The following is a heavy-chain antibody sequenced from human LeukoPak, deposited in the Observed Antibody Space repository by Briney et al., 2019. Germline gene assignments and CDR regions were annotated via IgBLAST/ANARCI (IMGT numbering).Heavy chain of an antibody. CDR2: INSDGSAK. J-gene: IGHJ4*02. V-gene: IGHV3-7*01. Sequence: PGVYLRRNCAGSGFRFSSQWMTWLLKAQGTGLEWVATINSDGSAKYHVDSVKGRFTISRDNAKNLVYLQMSILRAEDTAVYYCADLGTSDCGQGTLVTVSS. CDR1: GFRFSSQW. CDR3: ADLGTSD. D-gene: IGHD1-7*01.